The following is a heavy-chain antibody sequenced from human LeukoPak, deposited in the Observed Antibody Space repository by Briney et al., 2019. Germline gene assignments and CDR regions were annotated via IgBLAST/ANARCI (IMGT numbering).Heavy chain of an antibody. V-gene: IGHV3-7*01. J-gene: IGHJ4*02. Sequence: PGGSLRLSCAASGFTFSSYWMSWVRQAPGKGLEWVANIKQDGSEKYYVDSVKGRFTISRDNAKNSLYLQMNSLRAEDTAVYYCARGHEQYYYDSSGYPNTVYWGQGTLVTVSS. CDR3: ARGHEQYYYDSSGYPNTVY. CDR1: GFTFSSYW. CDR2: IKQDGSEK. D-gene: IGHD3-22*01.